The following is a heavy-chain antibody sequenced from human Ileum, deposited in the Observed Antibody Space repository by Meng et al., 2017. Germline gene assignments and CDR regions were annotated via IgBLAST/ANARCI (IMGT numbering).Heavy chain of an antibody. CDR1: GGSVTSSSYD. Sequence: QLQLQESGPGLVKPTDTPSLTCIVSGGSVTSSSYDWGWIRQPPGKGLEWIGGITYTGNSYTTPSLKTRLTTSLDTSKNQFSLRLNSLTAADTAVYYCAGQPTSSGAGYSWFDPWGQGILVTVSS. D-gene: IGHD2-2*01. J-gene: IGHJ5*02. CDR2: ITYTGNS. V-gene: IGHV4-39*01. CDR3: AGQPTSSGAGYSWFDP.